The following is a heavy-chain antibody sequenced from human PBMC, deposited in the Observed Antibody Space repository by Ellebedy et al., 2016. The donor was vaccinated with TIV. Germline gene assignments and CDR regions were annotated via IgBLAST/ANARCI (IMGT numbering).Heavy chain of an antibody. D-gene: IGHD3-10*01. V-gene: IGHV4-61*08. CDR1: GGSISSGEYY. Sequence: SETLSLTCTVSGGSISSGEYYWSWIRQPPGTGLEWIGYIYYSGSTNYNPSLKSRVTISVDTSKNQFSLKLSSVTAADTAVYYCARGGRSSGSYYISYYYYGMDVWGQGTTVTVSS. J-gene: IGHJ6*02. CDR2: IYYSGST. CDR3: ARGGRSSGSYYISYYYYGMDV.